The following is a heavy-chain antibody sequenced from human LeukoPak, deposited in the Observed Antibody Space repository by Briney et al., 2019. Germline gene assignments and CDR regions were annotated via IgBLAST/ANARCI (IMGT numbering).Heavy chain of an antibody. CDR1: GFTFSSYA. CDR2: ISGRGGDT. D-gene: IGHD1-26*01. CDR3: ARGEVGATGPPPGYYFYYGMDV. V-gene: IGHV3-23*01. Sequence: GGSLRLSCAASGFTFSSYAMSWVRQAPGKGLEWVSAISGRGGDTYYADSVKGRFTISRDNSKNTLYLQVNSLRDEDTAVYYCARGEVGATGPPPGYYFYYGMDVWGQGTTVTVSS. J-gene: IGHJ6*02.